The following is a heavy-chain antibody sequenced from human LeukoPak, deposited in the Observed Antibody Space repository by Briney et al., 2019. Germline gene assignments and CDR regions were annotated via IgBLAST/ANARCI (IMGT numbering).Heavy chain of an antibody. Sequence: GGSLRLSCAASGFSISDYWMHWVRQAPGKGLVWVSRINSDGSDTTYADSVKGRFTISRDNAKNMLHLQMSSLTAEDTAVYYCARDRPFSGSYLGFDPWGQGTLVTVSS. CDR1: GFSISDYW. CDR3: ARDRPFSGSYLGFDP. J-gene: IGHJ5*02. CDR2: INSDGSDT. D-gene: IGHD1-26*01. V-gene: IGHV3-74*01.